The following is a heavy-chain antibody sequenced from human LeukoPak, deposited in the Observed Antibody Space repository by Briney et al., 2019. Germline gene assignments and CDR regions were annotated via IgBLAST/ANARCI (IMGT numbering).Heavy chain of an antibody. CDR1: GFTFSSYG. CDR2: ISYDGSNK. J-gene: IGHJ4*02. CDR3: AVAYSSSWGYFDY. D-gene: IGHD6-13*01. V-gene: IGHV3-30*03. Sequence: GGSLRLSCAASGFTFSSYGMHWVRQAPGKGLEWVAVISYDGSNKYYADSVKGRFTISRDNSKNTLYLQMNSLRAEDTAVYYCAVAYSSSWGYFDYWGQGTLVTVSS.